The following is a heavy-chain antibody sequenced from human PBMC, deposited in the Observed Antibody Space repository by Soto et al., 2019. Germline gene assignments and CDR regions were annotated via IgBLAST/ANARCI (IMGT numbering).Heavy chain of an antibody. J-gene: IGHJ6*02. V-gene: IGHV4-34*01. CDR2: INHSGST. CDR3: ARAGLSGSYPYYYYGMDV. D-gene: IGHD1-26*01. CDR1: GGSFSGDY. Sequence: SETLSLTCAVYGGSFSGDYWSWIRQPPGKGLEWIGEINHSGSTNYNPSLKSRVTISVDTSKNQFSLKLSSVTAADTAVYYCARAGLSGSYPYYYYGMDVWGQGTTVTVSS.